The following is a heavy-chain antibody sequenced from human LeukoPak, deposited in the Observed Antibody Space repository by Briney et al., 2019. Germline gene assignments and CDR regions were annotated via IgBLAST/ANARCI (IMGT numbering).Heavy chain of an antibody. D-gene: IGHD5-18*01. CDR1: GYTFTAYY. V-gene: IGHV1-2*02. CDR2: INPNSGGT. J-gene: IGHJ5*02. CDR3: ARVADTAMVGYNWFDP. Sequence: ASVKVSCKASGYTFTAYYIHWVRQAPGQGLEWMGWINPNSGGTKYAQKFQGRVTMTRDTSISTAYMELSRLRSDDTAVYYCARVADTAMVGYNWFDPWGQGTLVTVSS.